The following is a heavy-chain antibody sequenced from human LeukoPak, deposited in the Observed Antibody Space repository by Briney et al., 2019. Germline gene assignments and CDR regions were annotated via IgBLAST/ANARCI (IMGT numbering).Heavy chain of an antibody. J-gene: IGHJ3*02. CDR3: ASGAAAGTRAFDI. D-gene: IGHD6-13*01. V-gene: IGHV3-66*01. CDR2: IYSGGST. CDR1: GFTVSSHY. Sequence: GSLRTPCGAPGFTVSSHYHSRVRQAPGKGVEWVSVIYSGGSTYHADSVKGRFTISRDNSKNTLYLQMNSLRAEDTAVYYCASGAAAGTRAFDIWGQGTMVTVSS.